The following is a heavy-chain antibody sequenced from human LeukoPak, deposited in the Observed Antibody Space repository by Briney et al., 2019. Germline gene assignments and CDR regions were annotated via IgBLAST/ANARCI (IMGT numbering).Heavy chain of an antibody. CDR2: IHHSGST. CDR1: VESFSDHY. J-gene: IGHJ4*02. Sequence: ETSETLSLTCAVYVESFSDHYWTWIRQPPGKGLEWIGEIHHSGSTTYRLSLKSRVTISVDRSKNQFSLKLTSVTAADTAVYYCARSPATSWSNFDYWGQGTLVTVSS. V-gene: IGHV4-34*01. CDR3: ARSPATSWSNFDY. D-gene: IGHD2-2*01.